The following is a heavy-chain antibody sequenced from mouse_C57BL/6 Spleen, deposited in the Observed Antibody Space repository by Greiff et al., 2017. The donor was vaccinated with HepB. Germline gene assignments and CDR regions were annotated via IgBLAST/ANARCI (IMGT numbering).Heavy chain of an antibody. CDR3: ARWAPGAMDY. CDR1: GYTFTDYY. V-gene: IGHV1-26*01. CDR2: INPNNGGT. D-gene: IGHD3-1*01. Sequence: VQLQQSGPELVKPGASVKISCKASGYTFTDYYMNWVKQSHGKSLEWIGDINPNNGGTSYNQKFKGKATLTVDKSSSTAYMELRSLTSEDSAVYYCARWAPGAMDYWGQGTSVTVSS. J-gene: IGHJ4*01.